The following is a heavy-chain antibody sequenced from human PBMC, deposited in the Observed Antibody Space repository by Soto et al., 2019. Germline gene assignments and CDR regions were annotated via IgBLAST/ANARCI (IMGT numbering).Heavy chain of an antibody. V-gene: IGHV3-9*01. Sequence: GGSLRLSCVASGFTFDDYAMHWVRQAAGKGLEWVSGISWNGNTIAYADSVKGRFTISRDNAKSSLYLQMNSLRAEDTALYYCAKDTNSGGPAQFDYWGQGTLVTVSS. J-gene: IGHJ4*02. CDR1: GFTFDDYA. D-gene: IGHD1-26*01. CDR2: ISWNGNTI. CDR3: AKDTNSGGPAQFDY.